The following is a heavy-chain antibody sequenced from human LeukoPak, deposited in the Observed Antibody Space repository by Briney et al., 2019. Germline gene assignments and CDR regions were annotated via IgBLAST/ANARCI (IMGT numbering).Heavy chain of an antibody. CDR2: IIPIFGTA. Sequence: ASVKVSCKASGNSISNYAVSWVRQAPGQGFEWMGGIIPIFGTADYAQKFQGRVTITADQSTSTTYMTLSSLKSEDTATYYCTTRACHAGGCSSSFYYYYGLHFWGQGTTVSVSS. V-gene: IGHV1-69*13. CDR3: TTRACHAGGCSSSFYYYYGLHF. CDR1: GNSISNYA. D-gene: IGHD3-16*01. J-gene: IGHJ6*02.